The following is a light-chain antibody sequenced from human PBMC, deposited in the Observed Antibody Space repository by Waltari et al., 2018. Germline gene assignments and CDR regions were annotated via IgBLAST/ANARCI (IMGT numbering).Light chain of an antibody. Sequence: QSALIQPASVAGSLGQSTTTSCTGTSSAGCGYDYVPCYQQYPAKAPRLLIFDVTRRPSGVSNRFSGSKSGNTASLTISGLQPEDEAAYYCSSYSGRITHVFGTGTQLTVL. CDR1: SSAGCGYDY. CDR2: DVT. V-gene: IGLV2-14*03. J-gene: IGLJ1*01. CDR3: SSYSGRITHV.